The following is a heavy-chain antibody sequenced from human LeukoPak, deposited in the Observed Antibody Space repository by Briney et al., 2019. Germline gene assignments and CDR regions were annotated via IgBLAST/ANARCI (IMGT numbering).Heavy chain of an antibody. J-gene: IGHJ4*02. Sequence: GGSLRLSCAASGFTFGDYAMSWFRQAPGKGLEWVGFIRSKAYGGKSEYAASVKGRFTISRDHSKNTLYLQMNSLKTEDPAVYYCTTDAGELPLFDYWGQGILVTVSS. CDR3: TTDAGELPLFDY. D-gene: IGHD1-26*01. V-gene: IGHV3-49*03. CDR2: IRSKAYGGKS. CDR1: GFTFGDYA.